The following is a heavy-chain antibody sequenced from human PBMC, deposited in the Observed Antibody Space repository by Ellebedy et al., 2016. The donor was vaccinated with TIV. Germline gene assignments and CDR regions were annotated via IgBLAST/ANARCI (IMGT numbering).Heavy chain of an antibody. V-gene: IGHV3-33*08. J-gene: IGHJ4*02. CDR1: GFTFRGFG. CDR3: ARAKSQYDRSSLDF. CDR2: MWYDGSNQ. D-gene: IGHD6-6*01. Sequence: GESLKISXAASGFTFRGFGMHRVRQAPGKGLEWLAVMWYDGSNQYYAASVKGRFTISRDNSQNTLYLHMNTLRVEDTAVYYCARAKSQYDRSSLDFWGQGTLVTVSS.